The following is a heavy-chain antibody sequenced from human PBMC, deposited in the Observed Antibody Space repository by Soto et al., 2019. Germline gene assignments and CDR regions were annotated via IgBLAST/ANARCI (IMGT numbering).Heavy chain of an antibody. CDR3: ARVRQDIVLMVYAPRGDDAFDI. Sequence: ASVKVSCKASGGTFSSYAISWVRQAPGQGLEWMGGIIPIFGTANYAQKFQGRVTITADESTSTAYMELSSLRSEDTAVYYCARVRQDIVLMVYAPRGDDAFDIWGPGTMVTVSS. CDR1: GGTFSSYA. V-gene: IGHV1-69*13. D-gene: IGHD2-8*01. CDR2: IIPIFGTA. J-gene: IGHJ3*02.